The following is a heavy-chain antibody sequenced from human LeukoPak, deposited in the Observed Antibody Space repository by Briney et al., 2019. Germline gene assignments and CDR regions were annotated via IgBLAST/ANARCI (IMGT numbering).Heavy chain of an antibody. V-gene: IGHV4-4*02. CDR2: FYHGGST. Sequence: SETLSLTCAVSGGSISSSNRWSWVRQPPGKGLEWIGEFYHGGSTNYNPSLKSRVTMSVDKSTNQFSLELSSVTAADTAVYYCARGEEHGSGTVHFDYWGQGILVTVYS. D-gene: IGHD3-10*01. J-gene: IGHJ4*02. CDR1: GGSISSSNR. CDR3: ARGEEHGSGTVHFDY.